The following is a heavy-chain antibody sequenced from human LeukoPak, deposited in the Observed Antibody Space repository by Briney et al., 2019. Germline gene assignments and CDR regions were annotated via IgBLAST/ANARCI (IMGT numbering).Heavy chain of an antibody. CDR1: GFTFTNYS. D-gene: IGHD3-10*01. J-gene: IGHJ3*02. CDR3: ARAQNYYGSGSTNAFDI. Sequence: GGSLRLSCAASGFTFTNYSMNWVRQAPGMGLEWVSFISSGGTYNYYADSVKGRFTISRDNAKNSLYLQMNSLRAEDTAVYYCARAQNYYGSGSTNAFDIWGQGTMVTVSS. CDR2: ISSGGTYN. V-gene: IGHV3-21*01.